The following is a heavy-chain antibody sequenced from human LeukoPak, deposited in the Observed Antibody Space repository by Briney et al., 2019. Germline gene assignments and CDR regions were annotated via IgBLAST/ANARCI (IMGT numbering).Heavy chain of an antibody. D-gene: IGHD5-24*01. CDR2: ISATGINT. CDR3: ARDRTDGNWFDP. J-gene: IGHJ5*02. Sequence: GGSLRLSCTASGFSSGAYAVTWVRQAPGKGLEWVSAISATGINTYYADSVKGRFTISRDNAKNSLYLQMNSLRAEDTAVYYCARDRTDGNWFDPWGQGTLVTVSS. V-gene: IGHV3-21*01. CDR1: GFSSGAYA.